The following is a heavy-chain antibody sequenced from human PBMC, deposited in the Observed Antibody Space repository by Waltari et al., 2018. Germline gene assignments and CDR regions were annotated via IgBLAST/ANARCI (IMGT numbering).Heavy chain of an antibody. J-gene: IGHJ4*02. CDR2: IYYTGST. D-gene: IGHD4-17*01. CDR3: ARALHDGDYHPFGY. Sequence: QVQLQESGPGLVKPSETLALTCTVSGGSITSHYWSLIRQPPGKGLEWIANIYYTGSTNYNPSLKSRVTISVDTSKNQFSLILNSVTAADTAVYYCARALHDGDYHPFGYWGQGTLVTVSS. CDR1: GGSITSHY. V-gene: IGHV4-59*11.